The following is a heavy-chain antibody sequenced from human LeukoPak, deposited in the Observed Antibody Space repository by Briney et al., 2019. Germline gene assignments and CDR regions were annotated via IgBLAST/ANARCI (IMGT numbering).Heavy chain of an antibody. CDR1: GYTFTGYC. CDR2: INPNSGGT. V-gene: IGHV1-2*02. Sequence: ASVKVSCKASGYTFTGYCMHWVRQAPGQGLEWMGWINPNSGGTNYAQKFQGRVTMTRDTSISTAYMELSRLRSDDTAVYYCARIGDTAMVPTYYYYGMDVWGQGTTVTVSS. CDR3: ARIGDTAMVPTYYYYGMDV. D-gene: IGHD5-18*01. J-gene: IGHJ6*02.